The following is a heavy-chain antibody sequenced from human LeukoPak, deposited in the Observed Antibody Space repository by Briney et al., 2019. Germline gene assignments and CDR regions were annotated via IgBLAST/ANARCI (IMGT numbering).Heavy chain of an antibody. D-gene: IGHD1-1*01. CDR1: GFTFSSYW. V-gene: IGHV3-74*01. CDR3: ARPLGNENLFDY. CDR2: INSDGSST. J-gene: IGHJ4*02. Sequence: SGGSLRLSCAASGFTFSSYWMHWVRQAPGKGLVWVSRINSDGSSTSYADSVRGRFTISRDNAKNTLYLQMNSLRAEDTAVYYCARPLGNENLFDYWGQGTLVTVSS.